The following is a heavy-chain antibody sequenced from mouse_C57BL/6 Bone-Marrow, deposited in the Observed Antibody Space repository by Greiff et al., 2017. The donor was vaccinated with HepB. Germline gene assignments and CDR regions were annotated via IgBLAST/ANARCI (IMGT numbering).Heavy chain of an antibody. CDR2: INPNNGGT. V-gene: IGHV1-26*01. Sequence: VQLQQSGPELVKPGASVKISCKASGYTFTDYYMNWVKQSHGKSLEWIGDINPNNGGTSYNQKFKGKATLTVDKSSSTAYMELRSLTSEDSAVYYCASGGYHAMDYWGQGTSVTVSS. J-gene: IGHJ4*01. D-gene: IGHD1-1*02. CDR1: GYTFTDYY. CDR3: ASGGYHAMDY.